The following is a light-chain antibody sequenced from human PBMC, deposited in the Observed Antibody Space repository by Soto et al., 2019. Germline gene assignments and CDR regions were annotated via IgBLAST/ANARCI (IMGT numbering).Light chain of an antibody. Sequence: QSVLTQPPSASGTPGQRVTISCSGSSSNIGSNIVNWYQQLPGTAPKLLIYNNNLRPSGVPDRFSGSKSGTSASLAIGGLQSEDEADYYCAAWDDSLNGRVFGGGTKLTVL. CDR3: AAWDDSLNGRV. J-gene: IGLJ3*02. CDR2: NNN. V-gene: IGLV1-44*01. CDR1: SSNIGSNI.